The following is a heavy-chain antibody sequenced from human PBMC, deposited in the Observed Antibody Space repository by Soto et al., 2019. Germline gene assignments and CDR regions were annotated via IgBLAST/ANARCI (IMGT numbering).Heavy chain of an antibody. CDR1: GYTFTTYA. CDR2: INAANGNT. Sequence: QVHLVQSGAEVKKPGASVKVSCKASGYTFTTYAIHWVRQAPGQRLEWMGWINAANGNTQYSQKFQGRVTITRDTSASTVYMELSSLISEDMAVYYCARITTVLPLVLGGLDVWGQGTTVTVSS. J-gene: IGHJ6*02. CDR3: ARITTVLPLVLGGLDV. D-gene: IGHD4-17*01. V-gene: IGHV1-3*01.